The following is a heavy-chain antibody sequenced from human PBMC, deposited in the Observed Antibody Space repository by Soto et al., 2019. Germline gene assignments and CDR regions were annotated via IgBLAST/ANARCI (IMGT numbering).Heavy chain of an antibody. CDR1: GDSISSYY. CDR2: IDASGNS. CDR3: AGYSSTWFQTECMDV. Sequence: SETLSLTCTVSGDSISSYYWNWIRQPAGKGLEWIGRIDASGNSNYNPSLKSRVTMSVDTSKKQFSLKVNSVTAADTAVYYCAGYSSTWFQTECMDVWGQGTTVTVSS. V-gene: IGHV4-4*07. D-gene: IGHD6-13*01. J-gene: IGHJ6*02.